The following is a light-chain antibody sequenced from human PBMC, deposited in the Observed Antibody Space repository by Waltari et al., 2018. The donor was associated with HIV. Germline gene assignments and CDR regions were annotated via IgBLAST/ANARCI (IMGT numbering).Light chain of an antibody. CDR1: QSISRY. Sequence: DIQMTQSPSSLSASVGDTVTITCRASQSISRYLNWYRQRPGQAPNLLIYATSSLQSSVPSRFGGSGSGTDFTHTITSLQPEDFATYYCQQSYSTPFTFGPGTKVDV. J-gene: IGKJ3*01. CDR3: QQSYSTPFT. V-gene: IGKV1-39*01. CDR2: ATS.